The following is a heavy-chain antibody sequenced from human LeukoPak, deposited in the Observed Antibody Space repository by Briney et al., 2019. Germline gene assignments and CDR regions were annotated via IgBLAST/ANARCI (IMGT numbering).Heavy chain of an antibody. CDR3: AGVGQLGVVWSYFDD. CDR1: GYSISSGYY. CDR2: IYHSGST. V-gene: IGHV4-38-2*02. D-gene: IGHD2-8*02. J-gene: IGHJ4*02. Sequence: SETLSLTCTVSGYSISSGYYWGWIRQPPGKGLEWIGSIYHSGSTYYNPSLKSRVTISLDTPKNQFSLKLTSVTAADTALYYCAGVGQLGVVWSYFDDWGQGTLVFVSS.